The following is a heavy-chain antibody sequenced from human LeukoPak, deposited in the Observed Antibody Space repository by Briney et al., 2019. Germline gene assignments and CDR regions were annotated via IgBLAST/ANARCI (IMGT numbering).Heavy chain of an antibody. J-gene: IGHJ3*02. D-gene: IGHD2-2*02. CDR2: IYYSGST. CDR1: GGSISSGDYY. V-gene: IGHV4-30-4*02. CDR3: ARGGSRDQQLYRRSFDI. Sequence: SETLSLTCTVSGGSISSGDYYWSWTRQPPGKGLEWIGYIYYSGSTYYNPSLKSRVTISVDTSKNQFSLKLSSVTAADTAVYYCARGGSRDQQLYRRSFDIWGQGTMVTVSS.